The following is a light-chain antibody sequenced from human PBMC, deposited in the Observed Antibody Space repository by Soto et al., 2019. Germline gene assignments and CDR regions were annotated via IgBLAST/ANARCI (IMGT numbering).Light chain of an antibody. CDR2: RTS. J-gene: IGKJ1*01. V-gene: IGKV3-15*01. Sequence: ELLITPSPVTLYVSTRARATLSYRASQSVSSNLAWYQQKPGQAPRLLMFRTSSRATGFPARFSGSGSGTGFTLTISSLQSEDFAVYYCQQSNDWPQTFGQGTNVDIK. CDR1: QSVSSN. CDR3: QQSNDWPQT.